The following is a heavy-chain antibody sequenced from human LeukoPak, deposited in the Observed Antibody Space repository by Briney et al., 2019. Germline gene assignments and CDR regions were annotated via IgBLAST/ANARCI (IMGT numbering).Heavy chain of an antibody. CDR1: GFTFSSYG. Sequence: GGSLRLSCAASGFTFSSYGMHWVRQAPGKGLEWVAVISYDGSNKYYADSVKGRFTISRDNSKNTLYLQMNSLRAEDTAVYYCAKDWVSGPLSRDILTGYYGLGDNWGQGTLVTVSS. V-gene: IGHV3-30*18. CDR3: AKDWVSGPLSRDILTGYYGLGDN. CDR2: ISYDGSNK. J-gene: IGHJ4*02. D-gene: IGHD3-9*01.